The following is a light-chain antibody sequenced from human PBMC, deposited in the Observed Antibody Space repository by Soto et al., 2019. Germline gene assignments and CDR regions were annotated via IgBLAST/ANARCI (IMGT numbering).Light chain of an antibody. J-gene: IGLJ1*01. CDR3: SSYTTNSNGGYV. V-gene: IGLV2-14*01. Sequence: QSALTQPASVSGSPGQSITISCTGTSSDVGAYNYVSWYQQYPGKAPKLMIYEVKNRPSGVSNRFSGSRSGSTASLTISGLQAEDEADYYCSSYTTNSNGGYVFGTGNKVTVL. CDR1: SSDVGAYNY. CDR2: EVK.